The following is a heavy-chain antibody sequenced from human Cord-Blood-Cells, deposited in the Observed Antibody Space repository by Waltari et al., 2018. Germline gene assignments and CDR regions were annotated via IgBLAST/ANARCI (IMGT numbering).Heavy chain of an antibody. D-gene: IGHD1-1*01. CDR1: SSYA. V-gene: IGHV1-69*06. J-gene: IGHJ6*02. CDR3: AREEYNWNDYYYYGMDV. CDR2: IIPIFGKA. Sequence: SSYAISWVXXAPGXGLEWMGGIIPIFGKANYAQKFQGRVTITADKSTSTAYMELRSLRSEDTAVYYCAREEYNWNDYYYYGMDVWGQGTTVTVSS.